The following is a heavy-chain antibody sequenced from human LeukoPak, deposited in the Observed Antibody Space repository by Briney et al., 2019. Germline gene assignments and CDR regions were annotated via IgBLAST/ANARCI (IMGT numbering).Heavy chain of an antibody. V-gene: IGHV3-7*01. Sequence: PGGSLRLSCAATGFSFRSYWMNWVRQAPGKGLEWLAIIKQDGSEKHYKGSVEGRFTISRDNAKNSLHLQMNSLRAEDTAVYYCAGGSGYLITSWGQGTLVIVSS. CDR3: AGGSGYLITS. CDR1: GFSFRSYW. J-gene: IGHJ5*02. CDR2: IKQDGSEK. D-gene: IGHD3-9*01.